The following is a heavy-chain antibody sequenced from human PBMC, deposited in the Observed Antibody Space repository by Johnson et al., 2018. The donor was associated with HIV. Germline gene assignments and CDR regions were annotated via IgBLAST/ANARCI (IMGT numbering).Heavy chain of an antibody. V-gene: IGHV3-15*01. Sequence: VQLVESGGGLVQPGGSLRLYCAASGFTVSSNFMTWVRQAPGKGLEWVGRIKSKTDGGTTDYAAPVKGRFTISRDDSKNTLYLQMNSLRTEDTTVYYCATEARGVHGTLRFLEWSDGFDIWGQGTMVTVSS. CDR2: IKSKTDGGTT. D-gene: IGHD3-3*01. CDR3: ATEARGVHGTLRFLEWSDGFDI. J-gene: IGHJ3*02. CDR1: GFTVSSNF.